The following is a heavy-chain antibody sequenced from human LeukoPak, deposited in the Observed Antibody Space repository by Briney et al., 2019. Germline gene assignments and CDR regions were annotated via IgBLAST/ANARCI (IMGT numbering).Heavy chain of an antibody. Sequence: PSETLSLTCTVSGGSINTGSYYWGWVRQPPGRGLEWLGSIYYSGSTYSNPSLKSRVTISVDTSKTQFSLKLNSVTAADTAVYYCARSHWGPFGSRIANWFDPWGQGTLVTVSS. CDR2: IYYSGST. CDR1: GGSINTGSYY. CDR3: ARSHWGPFGSRIANWFDP. J-gene: IGHJ5*02. D-gene: IGHD7-27*01. V-gene: IGHV4-39*07.